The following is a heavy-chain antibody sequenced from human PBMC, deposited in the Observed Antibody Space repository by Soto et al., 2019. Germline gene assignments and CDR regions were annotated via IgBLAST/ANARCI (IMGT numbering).Heavy chain of an antibody. V-gene: IGHV4-34*01. CDR1: GGSFSGYS. D-gene: IGHD2-8*02. CDR2: INHSGST. J-gene: IGHJ4*02. CDR3: ARDKITGLFDY. Sequence: QVQLQQWGAGPLKPSETLSLTCAVYGGSFSGYSWTWIRQPPGTGLEWIGEINHSGSTNYNPSLKXXVTISVDTSKNQFSLKLTSVTAADTAVYYCARDKITGLFDYWGQGTLVTVSS.